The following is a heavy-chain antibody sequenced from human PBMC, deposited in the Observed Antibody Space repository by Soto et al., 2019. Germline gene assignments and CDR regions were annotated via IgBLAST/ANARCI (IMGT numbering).Heavy chain of an antibody. Sequence: QVQLVQSGAEVKKPGSSVKVSCKASGGTFSSYTISWVRQAPGQGLEWMGRIIPILGIANYAQKFQGRVTITADKSTSTAYMELSSLRSEDTAVYYCARVLCDYGDYERWGQGTLVTVSS. CDR1: GGTFSSYT. D-gene: IGHD4-17*01. J-gene: IGHJ4*02. CDR2: IIPILGIA. V-gene: IGHV1-69*02. CDR3: ARVLCDYGDYER.